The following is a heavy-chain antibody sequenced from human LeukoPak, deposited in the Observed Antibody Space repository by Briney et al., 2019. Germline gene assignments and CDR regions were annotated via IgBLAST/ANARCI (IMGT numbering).Heavy chain of an antibody. CDR2: ISSSGSTI. CDR3: ARPLLYYYGSETYFWFDP. D-gene: IGHD3-10*01. Sequence: GGSLRLSCAASGFTFSSYEMNWVRQAPGKGLEWVSYISSSGSTIYYADSVKGRFTISRDNAKNSLYLQMNSLRAEDTAVYYCARPLLYYYGSETYFWFDPWGQGTLVTVSS. V-gene: IGHV3-48*03. J-gene: IGHJ5*02. CDR1: GFTFSSYE.